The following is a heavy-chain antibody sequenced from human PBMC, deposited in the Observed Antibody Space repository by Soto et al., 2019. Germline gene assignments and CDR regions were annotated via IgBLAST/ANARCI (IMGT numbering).Heavy chain of an antibody. J-gene: IGHJ4*02. CDR3: ARYCSGCSCSPFDY. V-gene: IGHV4-30-4*01. Sequence: QVQLQESGPGLVKPSQTLSLTCTVSGGSISSGDSYWSWIRQPPGKGLEWIGYIFYSGSTYYNPSLKSRVTISVNTSKNQFSLKLSAVTAADTAVYYCARYCSGCSCSPFDYWGQGTLVTVSS. CDR1: GGSISSGDSY. D-gene: IGHD2-15*01. CDR2: IFYSGST.